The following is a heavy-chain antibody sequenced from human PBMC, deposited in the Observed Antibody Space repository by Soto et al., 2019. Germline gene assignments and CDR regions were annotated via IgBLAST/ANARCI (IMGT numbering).Heavy chain of an antibody. J-gene: IGHJ6*02. Sequence: GASVKVSCKASGCTFSSYAISWVRQAPGQGLEWMGGIIPIFGTANYAQKFQGRVTITADESTSTAYMELSSLRSEDTAVYYCARAFFQGVITDYYYYYGMDVWGQGTTVTVSS. V-gene: IGHV1-69*13. CDR2: IIPIFGTA. D-gene: IGHD3-10*01. CDR1: GCTFSSYA. CDR3: ARAFFQGVITDYYYYYGMDV.